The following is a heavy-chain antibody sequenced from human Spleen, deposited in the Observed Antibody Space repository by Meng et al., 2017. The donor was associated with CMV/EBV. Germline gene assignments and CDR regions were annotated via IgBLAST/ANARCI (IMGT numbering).Heavy chain of an antibody. CDR1: GYTFTDYY. CDR2: ISPSGDST. V-gene: IGHV1-46*01. Sequence: ASVKVSCKASGYTFTDYYAHWVRQAPGQGLEWMGLISPSGDSTQYAQKFQGRVTMTRDTSTSTVYMELSSLRSEDTAVYYCARERGSTHYFDYWGQGTLVTVSS. CDR3: ARERGSTHYFDY. J-gene: IGHJ4*02.